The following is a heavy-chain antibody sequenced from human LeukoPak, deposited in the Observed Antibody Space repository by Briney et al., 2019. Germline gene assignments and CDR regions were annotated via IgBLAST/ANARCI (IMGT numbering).Heavy chain of an antibody. CDR2: IKSKTDGETI. CDR1: GFTFSDAW. Sequence: GGSLRLSCAASGFTFSDAWMSWVRQAPGKGLEWVGRIKSKTDGETIDYAAPMKDRFRISRDDSKNTLYLQMNSLKTEDTAVYYCLFSIFQHWGQGTLVTVSS. J-gene: IGHJ1*01. V-gene: IGHV3-15*01. D-gene: IGHD3-10*02. CDR3: LFSIFQH.